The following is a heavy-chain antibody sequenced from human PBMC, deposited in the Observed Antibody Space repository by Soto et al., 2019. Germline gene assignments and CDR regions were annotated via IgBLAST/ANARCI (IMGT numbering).Heavy chain of an antibody. J-gene: IGHJ5*02. CDR2: IFPSDSDT. D-gene: IGHD3-22*01. Sequence: PGASLKISCRTSGYRFTSYWIAWVRQMPGKGLEWMGIIFPSDSDTRYSPSFQGQVTISADRSTRTVFLQWASLKASDTAVYFCARKDKSGYFNWFDPWGQGTLVTVSS. V-gene: IGHV5-51*01. CDR3: ARKDKSGYFNWFDP. CDR1: GYRFTSYW.